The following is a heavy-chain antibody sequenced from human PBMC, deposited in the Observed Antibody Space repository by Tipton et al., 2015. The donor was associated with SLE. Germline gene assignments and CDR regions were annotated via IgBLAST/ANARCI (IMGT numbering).Heavy chain of an antibody. V-gene: IGHV4-34*01. CDR3: ARGPLLDL. D-gene: IGHD5/OR15-5a*01. CDR1: GGSFSGYY. J-gene: IGHJ2*01. Sequence: TLSLTCAVYGGSFSGYYWSWIRQPPGKGLEWIGEINHSGRTNYNPSLKSRVTISVDTSKNQFSLRLRFVTAADTAMYYCARGPLLDLWGRGTLVTVSS. CDR2: INHSGRT.